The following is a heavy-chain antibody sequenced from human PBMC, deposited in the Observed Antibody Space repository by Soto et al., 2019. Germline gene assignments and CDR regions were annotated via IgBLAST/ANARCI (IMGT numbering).Heavy chain of an antibody. CDR3: AKWLITGTTGPYYYYGMDV. CDR2: ISGSGGST. V-gene: IGHV3-23*01. D-gene: IGHD1-20*01. CDR1: GFTFSSYA. Sequence: GGSLRLSWAAAGFTFSSYAMSWVRQAPGKRLEWVSAISGSGGSTYYADSVKGRFTISRDNSKNTLYLQMNSLRAEDTAVYYCAKWLITGTTGPYYYYGMDVWGQGTTVTVSS. J-gene: IGHJ6*02.